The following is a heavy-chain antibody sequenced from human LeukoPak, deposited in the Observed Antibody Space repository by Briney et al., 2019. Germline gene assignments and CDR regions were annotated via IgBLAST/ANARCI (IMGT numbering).Heavy chain of an antibody. CDR2: IYHSGST. V-gene: IGHV4-38-2*01. CDR1: GYSISSGYY. J-gene: IGHJ6*04. CDR3: ARGGEIYYYYYYGMDV. Sequence: PSETLSLTCAVSGYSISSGYYWGWIRQPPGKGLEWIGSIYHSGSTYYNPSLKSRVTISVDTFKNQFSLKLSSVTAADTAEYYCARGGEIYYYYYYGMDVWGKGTTVTVSS. D-gene: IGHD3-10*01.